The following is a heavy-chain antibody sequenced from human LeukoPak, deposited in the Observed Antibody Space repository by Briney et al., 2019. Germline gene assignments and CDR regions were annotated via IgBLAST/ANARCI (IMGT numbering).Heavy chain of an antibody. CDR2: IYPGDSET. Sequence: KRGESLKISCKGSGYSFTSYWIGGVRQMHGKGLEWMGIIYPGDSETRYSPSFQGQVTISADKSISTAYLQWSSLKASDTAMYYCARPPKLELGITEAFDIWGQGTMVTVSS. CDR3: ARPPKLELGITEAFDI. J-gene: IGHJ3*02. D-gene: IGHD7-27*01. V-gene: IGHV5-51*01. CDR1: GYSFTSYW.